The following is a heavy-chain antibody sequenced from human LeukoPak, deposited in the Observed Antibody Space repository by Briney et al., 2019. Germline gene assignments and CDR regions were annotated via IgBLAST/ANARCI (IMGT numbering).Heavy chain of an antibody. D-gene: IGHD5-18*01. CDR1: GFTVSSNY. J-gene: IGHJ4*02. CDR2: IYSGGST. V-gene: IGHV3-66*01. Sequence: GGSLRLSCAASGFTVSSNYMSWVRQAPGEGLEWGSVIYSGGSTYYADSVKGRFTIPRDTSKNTLYLQMSSLGAEETAVYYCARGYSYGLFDYWGQGTLVTVSS. CDR3: ARGYSYGLFDY.